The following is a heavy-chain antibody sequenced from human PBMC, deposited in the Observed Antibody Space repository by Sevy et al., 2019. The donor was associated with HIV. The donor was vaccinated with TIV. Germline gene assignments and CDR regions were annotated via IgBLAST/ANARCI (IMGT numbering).Heavy chain of an antibody. CDR2: INSGGGT. J-gene: IGHJ6*02. V-gene: IGHV3-66*01. CDR3: AGTGSFGDYCYYYYGMDV. D-gene: IGHD4-17*01. Sequence: GGSLRLSCAASGFTVSSNYMSWVRQAPGKGLEWVSVINSGGGTYYADSVKGRLTISRDNSKNTLYLQMNSLRAEDTAVYYCAGTGSFGDYCYYYYGMDVWGQGTTVTVSS. CDR1: GFTVSSNY.